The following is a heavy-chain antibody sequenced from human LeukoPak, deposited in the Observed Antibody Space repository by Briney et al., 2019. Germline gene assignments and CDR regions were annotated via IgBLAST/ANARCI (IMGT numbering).Heavy chain of an antibody. J-gene: IGHJ4*02. D-gene: IGHD6-6*01. CDR1: GFTFSSYS. Sequence: AGGSLRLSCAASGFTFSSYSMNWVRQAPGKGLEWVSYISSSGSTIDYADSVKGRFTISRDNAKNSLYLQMNSLRAEDTAVYYCAKDGGIAARLVDYWGQGTLVTVSS. CDR3: AKDGGIAARLVDY. CDR2: ISSSGSTI. V-gene: IGHV3-48*04.